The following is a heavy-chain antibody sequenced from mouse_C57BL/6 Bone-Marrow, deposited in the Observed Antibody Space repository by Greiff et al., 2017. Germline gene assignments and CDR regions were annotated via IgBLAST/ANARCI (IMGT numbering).Heavy chain of an antibody. CDR2: ISSGGSYT. J-gene: IGHJ2*01. V-gene: IGHV5-6*01. D-gene: IGHD4-1*01. CDR3: ARRGNWDDY. Sequence: EVQGVESGGDLVKPGGSLKLSCAASGFTFSSYGMSWVRQTPDKRLEWVATISSGGSYTYYPDSVKGRFTISRDNAKNTLYLHMSSLKSEDTAMYYCARRGNWDDYWGQGTTLTVSS. CDR1: GFTFSSYG.